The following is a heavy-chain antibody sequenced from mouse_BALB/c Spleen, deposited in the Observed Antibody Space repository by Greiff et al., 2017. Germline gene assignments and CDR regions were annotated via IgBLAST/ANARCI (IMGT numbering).Heavy chain of an antibody. D-gene: IGHD2-1*01. CDR1: GFTFSSYG. Sequence: EVKLMESGGDLVKPGGSLKLSCAASGFTFSSYGMSWVRQTPDKRLEWVATISSGGSYTYYPDSVKGRFTISRDNAKNTLYLQMSSLKSEDTAMYYCARGSYGNHYYAMDYWGQGTSVTVSS. J-gene: IGHJ4*01. V-gene: IGHV5-6*01. CDR3: ARGSYGNHYYAMDY. CDR2: ISSGGSYT.